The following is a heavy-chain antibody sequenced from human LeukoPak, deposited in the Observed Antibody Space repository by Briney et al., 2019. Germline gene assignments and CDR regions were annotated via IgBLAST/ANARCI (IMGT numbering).Heavy chain of an antibody. CDR2: ISSSCSYI. V-gene: IGHV3-21*01. J-gene: IGHJ4*02. Sequence: GGSLRLSCAASGFTFSSYSMNWVRQAPGKGLEWVSSISSSCSYIYYVDSVKGRFTISRDNAKNSLYLQMNSLRAEDTAVYYCARDRLVGATTVSYWGQGTLVTVSS. D-gene: IGHD1-26*01. CDR1: GFTFSSYS. CDR3: ARDRLVGATTVSY.